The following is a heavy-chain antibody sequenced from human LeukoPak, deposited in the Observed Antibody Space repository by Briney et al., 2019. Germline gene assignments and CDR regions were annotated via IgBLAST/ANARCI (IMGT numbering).Heavy chain of an antibody. V-gene: IGHV1-3*01. CDR2: INAGNGNT. D-gene: IGHD6-13*01. Sequence: ASVKVSCKSSGYSFISYAMHWVRQAPGQRHEWMGWINAGNGNTKYSQKFQGRVTITRDTSASTAYMELSSLRSEDTAVYYCARELLSSRGWYFDLWGRGTLVTVSS. CDR1: GYSFISYA. CDR3: ARELLSSRGWYFDL. J-gene: IGHJ2*01.